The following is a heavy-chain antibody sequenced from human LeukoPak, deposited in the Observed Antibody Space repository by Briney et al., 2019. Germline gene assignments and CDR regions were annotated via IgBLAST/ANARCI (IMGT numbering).Heavy chain of an antibody. Sequence: GASVKASCKASGYTFTSYGISWVRQAPGQGLEWMGWISAYNGNTNYAQKLQGRVTMTTDTSTSTAYMELRSLRSDDTAVYYCARDLGYSSSNYYMDVWGKGTTVTVSS. CDR3: ARDLGYSSSNYYMDV. CDR1: GYTFTSYG. J-gene: IGHJ6*03. V-gene: IGHV1-18*01. CDR2: ISAYNGNT. D-gene: IGHD6-13*01.